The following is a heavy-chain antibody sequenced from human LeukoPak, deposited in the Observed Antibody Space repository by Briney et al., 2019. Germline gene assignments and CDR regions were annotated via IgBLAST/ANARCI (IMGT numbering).Heavy chain of an antibody. Sequence: GGSLRLSCAASGFTFTSYWMHWVRQAPGKGLVWVSRVNSDGSSTTYADSVKGRFTISRDNAKNTLYLQMNSLRAEDTAVYYCARGRYYGMDVWGQGTTVTVTS. CDR3: ARGRYYGMDV. CDR2: VNSDGSST. V-gene: IGHV3-74*01. CDR1: GFTFTSYW. J-gene: IGHJ6*02.